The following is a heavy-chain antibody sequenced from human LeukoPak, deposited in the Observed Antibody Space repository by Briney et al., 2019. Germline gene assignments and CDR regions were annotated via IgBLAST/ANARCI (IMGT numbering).Heavy chain of an antibody. CDR2: IKQDGSEK. Sequence: GGSLRLSCAASGFTFSSYWMSWVRQAPGKGLEWVANIKQDGSEKYYVDSVKGRFTISRDNAKNSLYLQMNSLRAEDTAVYYCAREQGYYDSSGYYYFDYWGQGTLVTVSS. J-gene: IGHJ4*02. CDR3: AREQGYYDSSGYYYFDY. V-gene: IGHV3-7*01. CDR1: GFTFSSYW. D-gene: IGHD3-22*01.